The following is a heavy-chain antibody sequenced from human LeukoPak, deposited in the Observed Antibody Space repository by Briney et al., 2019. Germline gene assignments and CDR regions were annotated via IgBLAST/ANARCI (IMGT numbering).Heavy chain of an antibody. Sequence: SETLSLTCTVSGGSLTTHYWAWLRQPPGKGLEWIGFVSKTGDTNSNPSLKSRVTISVDTSKNTFSLQLSSLTAADTAVYFCARRGAPSTLYYLDSWGQGNLVTVSS. CDR2: VSKTGDT. V-gene: IGHV4-59*08. CDR1: GGSLTTHY. J-gene: IGHJ4*02. D-gene: IGHD1-26*01. CDR3: ARRGAPSTLYYLDS.